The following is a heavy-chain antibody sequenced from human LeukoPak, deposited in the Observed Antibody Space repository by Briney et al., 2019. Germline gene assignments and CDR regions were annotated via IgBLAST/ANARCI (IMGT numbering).Heavy chain of an antibody. CDR1: GGSITTYY. J-gene: IGHJ4*02. Sequence: SETLSLTCTVSGGSITTYYWTWIRQPAGKGLEWIGRIYISGSTNYNPSLKSRVTMSVDTSKNQFSLKLSSVTAADTAVYYCARHPRASLVDTAMVAFDYWGQGTLVTVSS. D-gene: IGHD5-18*01. V-gene: IGHV4-4*07. CDR3: ARHPRASLVDTAMVAFDY. CDR2: IYISGST.